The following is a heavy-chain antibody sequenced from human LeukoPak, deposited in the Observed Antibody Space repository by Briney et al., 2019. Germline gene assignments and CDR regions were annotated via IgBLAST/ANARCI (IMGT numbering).Heavy chain of an antibody. CDR1: GYTFTGYS. CDR3: ARDKHYDFWSGYPEDV. V-gene: IGHV1-2*02. Sequence: ASVKVSCKASGYTFTGYSIYWVRQAPGQGLEWMGWINPNSGGTNYAQKFQGRVTMTRDTSISTAYMELSRLRSDDTAVYYCARDKHYDFWSGYPEDVWGQGTTVTVSS. J-gene: IGHJ6*02. D-gene: IGHD3-3*01. CDR2: INPNSGGT.